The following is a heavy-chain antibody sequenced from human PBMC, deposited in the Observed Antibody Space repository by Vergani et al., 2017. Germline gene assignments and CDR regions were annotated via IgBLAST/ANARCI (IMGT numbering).Heavy chain of an antibody. CDR1: GFTFSSYW. Sequence: EVQLVESGGGLVQPGGSLRLSCAASGFTFSSYWMSWVRQAPGKGLEWVANIKQDGSEKYYVDSVKGRFTISRDNAKNSLYLQMNSLRAEDTAVYYCARAVKYDIFASYYAPFDYWGQGTLVTVSS. V-gene: IGHV3-7*04. CDR3: ARAVKYDIFASYYAPFDY. D-gene: IGHD3-9*01. CDR2: IKQDGSEK. J-gene: IGHJ4*02.